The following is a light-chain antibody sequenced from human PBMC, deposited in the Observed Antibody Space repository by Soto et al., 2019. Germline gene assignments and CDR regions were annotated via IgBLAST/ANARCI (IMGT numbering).Light chain of an antibody. CDR2: KAS. CDR3: QQHSSSSPYT. Sequence: DIQMTQSPSTLSASVGDRVTITCRASQSISSWLAWYQQKPGKAPNPLIYKASTLGSGVPSRFXGGGSGTEFTLIISSLQPDDFATYYCQQHSSSSPYTFGQGTKLEIK. CDR1: QSISSW. V-gene: IGKV1-5*03. J-gene: IGKJ2*01.